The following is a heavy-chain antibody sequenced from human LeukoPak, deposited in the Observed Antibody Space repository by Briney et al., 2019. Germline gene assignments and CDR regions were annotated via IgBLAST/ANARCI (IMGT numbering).Heavy chain of an antibody. D-gene: IGHD6-19*01. J-gene: IGHJ5*02. CDR1: GGTFSSYA. Sequence: GASVKVSCKASGGTFSSYAISWVRQAPGQGLEWMGGIIPIFGTANYAQKFKGRVTITADESTSTAYMELSSLRSEDTAVYYCARIAVAGTYWFDPWGQGTLVTVSS. CDR3: ARIAVAGTYWFDP. CDR2: IIPIFGTA. V-gene: IGHV1-69*13.